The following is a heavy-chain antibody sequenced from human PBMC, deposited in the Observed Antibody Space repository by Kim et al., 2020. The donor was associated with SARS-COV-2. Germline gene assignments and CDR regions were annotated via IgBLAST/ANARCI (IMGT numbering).Heavy chain of an antibody. D-gene: IGHD2-2*01. CDR3: ATSTVPVRSSWFDP. J-gene: IGHJ5*02. CDR2: INSDGNST. CDR1: GLTFSSYW. Sequence: GGSLRLSYAASGLTFSSYWMNWVRQAPGKGLVWVARINSDGNSTSYADSVKGRFTISRDNPKNTLFLQMNSLRAEDTAVYYCATSTVPVRSSWFDPWGQGTLVTVSS. V-gene: IGHV3-74*01.